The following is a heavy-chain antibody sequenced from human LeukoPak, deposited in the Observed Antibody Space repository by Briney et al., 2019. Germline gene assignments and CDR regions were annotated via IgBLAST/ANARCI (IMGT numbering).Heavy chain of an antibody. J-gene: IGHJ4*02. D-gene: IGHD2-2*01. CDR1: GFTFTSYA. CDR3: ARDHRVAAAFDY. Sequence: PGGSLRLSCAASGFTFTSYAMSWVRQAPGKGLEVVSSVSANGGSTYYADSVTRRLTISRAASKSTVYLQMTSLRAEDTALYYCARDHRVAAAFDYWGQGALVTVSS. V-gene: IGHV3-23*01. CDR2: VSANGGST.